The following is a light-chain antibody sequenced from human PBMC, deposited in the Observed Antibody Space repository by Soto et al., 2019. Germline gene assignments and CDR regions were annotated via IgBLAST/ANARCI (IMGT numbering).Light chain of an antibody. CDR2: EVS. V-gene: IGLV2-8*01. CDR3: SSYAASNNFV. J-gene: IGLJ1*01. Sequence: QSALTQPPSASGSPGQSVTISCTGTSSDVGGYNYVSWYQQHPGKAPKLMIYEVSKRPSGVPDRFSASKSGNTASLTVSGLQAEDEADYYCSSYAASNNFVFGTRTKLTVL. CDR1: SSDVGGYNY.